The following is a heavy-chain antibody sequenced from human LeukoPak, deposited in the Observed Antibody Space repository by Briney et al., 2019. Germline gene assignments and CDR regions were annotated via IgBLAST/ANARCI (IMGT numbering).Heavy chain of an antibody. V-gene: IGHV1-69*05. Sequence: ASVKVSCKASGGTFSSYAISWVRQAPGQGLEWMGGIIPIFGTANYAQKFQGRVTITTDESTSTAYMELSSLRSEDTAVYYCARDTWRGMTTAMGWFDPWGQGTLVTVSS. CDR1: GGTFSSYA. D-gene: IGHD5-18*01. CDR2: IIPIFGTA. CDR3: ARDTWRGMTTAMGWFDP. J-gene: IGHJ5*02.